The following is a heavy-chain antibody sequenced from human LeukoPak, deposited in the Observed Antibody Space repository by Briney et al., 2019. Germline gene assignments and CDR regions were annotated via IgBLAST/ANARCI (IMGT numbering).Heavy chain of an antibody. CDR2: INLDGSEK. V-gene: IGHV3-7*01. CDR3: ARYGGDLGVAFDY. CDR1: GFTFRNHW. J-gene: IGHJ4*02. Sequence: PGGSLRLSCAASGFTFRNHWMSWVRQAPGKGLEYVANINLDGSEKYYVGSAKGRFTISRDNAKNSLYLQMNSLRAEDTAVYYCARYGGDLGVAFDYWGQGTLVPVSS. D-gene: IGHD2-21*02.